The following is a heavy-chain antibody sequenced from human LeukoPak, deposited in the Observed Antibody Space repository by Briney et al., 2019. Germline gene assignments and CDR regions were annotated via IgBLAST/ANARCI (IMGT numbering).Heavy chain of an antibody. D-gene: IGHD4-23*01. CDR2: ISPGGETT. CDR1: GFAFGSEA. V-gene: IGHV3-23*01. Sequence: GGSLRLSCEVSGFAFGSEAMSWVRQSPARGLEWVASISPGGETTYYADYVKDRFTISRDNSNNMLYVQMNSLRAEDTAVYYCAKTYGGNSPHWFDPWGQGTLVTVSS. CDR3: AKTYGGNSPHWFDP. J-gene: IGHJ5*02.